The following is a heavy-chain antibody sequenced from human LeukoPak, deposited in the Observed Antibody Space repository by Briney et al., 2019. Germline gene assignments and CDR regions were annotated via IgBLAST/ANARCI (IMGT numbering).Heavy chain of an antibody. Sequence: SGTLSLTCAVSGGSISSSNWWSWVRQPPGKGLEWIGEIYHSGSTNYNPSLKSRVTISVDTSKNQFSLKLSSVTAADTAVYYCARHRDGYSNQAFDYWGQGTLVTVSS. CDR2: IYHSGST. J-gene: IGHJ4*02. D-gene: IGHD5-24*01. CDR1: GGSISSSNW. V-gene: IGHV4-4*02. CDR3: ARHRDGYSNQAFDY.